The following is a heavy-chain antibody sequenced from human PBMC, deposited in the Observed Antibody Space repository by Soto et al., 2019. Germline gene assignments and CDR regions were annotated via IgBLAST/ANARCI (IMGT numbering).Heavy chain of an antibody. CDR3: AKVSYDFWSGYIFDY. CDR1: GFTFSSYA. V-gene: IGHV3-23*01. CDR2: ISGSGGST. J-gene: IGHJ4*02. Sequence: PGGSLSLSCAASGFTFSSYAMSWVRQAPGKGLEWVSAISGSGGSTYYADSVKGRFTISRDNSKNTLYLQMNSLRAEDTAVYYCAKVSYDFWSGYIFDYWGQGTLVTVSS. D-gene: IGHD3-3*01.